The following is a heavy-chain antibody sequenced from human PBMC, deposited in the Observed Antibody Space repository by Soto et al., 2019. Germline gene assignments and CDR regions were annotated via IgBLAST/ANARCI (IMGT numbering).Heavy chain of an antibody. J-gene: IGHJ6*03. CDR2: IWYDGSNK. CDR1: GFTFSSYG. V-gene: IGHV3-33*01. CDR3: ARDGEWFGELHSVLYYMDV. D-gene: IGHD3-10*01. Sequence: PGGSLRLSCAASGFTFSSYGMHWVRQAPGKGLEWVAVIWYDGSNKYYADSVKGRFTISRDNSKNTLYLQMNSLRAEDTAVYYCARDGEWFGELHSVLYYMDVWGKGTTVTVSS.